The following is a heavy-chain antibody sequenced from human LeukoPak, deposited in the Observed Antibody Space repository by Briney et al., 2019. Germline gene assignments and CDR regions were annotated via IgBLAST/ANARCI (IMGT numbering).Heavy chain of an antibody. Sequence: SETLSLTCTVSGGSISSYYWSWIRQPPGKGLEWIAYTYYSGSTNYNPPLKSRVTISLDTSKNQFSLKLSSVTAADTAVYYCTKLGRDAFDIWGQGTMVTVSS. D-gene: IGHD7-27*01. J-gene: IGHJ3*02. CDR3: TKLGRDAFDI. V-gene: IGHV4-59*01. CDR2: TYYSGST. CDR1: GGSISSYY.